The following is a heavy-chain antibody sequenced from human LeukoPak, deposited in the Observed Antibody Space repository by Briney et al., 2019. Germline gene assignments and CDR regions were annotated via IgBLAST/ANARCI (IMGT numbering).Heavy chain of an antibody. V-gene: IGHV4-34*01. J-gene: IGHJ4*02. Sequence: SETLSLTCAVYGGSFSGYYWSWIRQPPGKGLEWIGEINHSGSTNYNPSLKSRVTISVDTSKNQFSLKLSSVTAADTAVYYCARHDLITGTTGFDYWGQGTLVTVSS. CDR3: ARHDLITGTTGFDY. D-gene: IGHD1-7*01. CDR2: INHSGST. CDR1: GGSFSGYY.